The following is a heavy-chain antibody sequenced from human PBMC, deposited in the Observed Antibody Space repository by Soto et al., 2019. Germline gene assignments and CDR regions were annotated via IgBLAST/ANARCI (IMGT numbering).Heavy chain of an antibody. CDR2: IHHSGST. D-gene: IGHD1-1*01. V-gene: IGHV4-4*02. CDR1: GGSVSSSHW. CDR3: AGERTDEDDVMLRYYGMDV. Sequence: QVQLQESGPGLVKPSGTLSLTCGVSGGSVSSSHWWSWVRQPPGKGLEWIGEIHHSGSTKYNPSLKSRVTMSVEKIKNQFSLKLSDVAAADTAVYYCAGERTDEDDVMLRYYGMDVWGQGTTVTVSS. J-gene: IGHJ6*02.